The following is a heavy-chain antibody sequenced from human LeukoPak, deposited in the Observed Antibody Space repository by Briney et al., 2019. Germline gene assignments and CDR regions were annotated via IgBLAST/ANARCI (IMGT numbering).Heavy chain of an antibody. CDR3: AKGAGDGYNINYMDV. V-gene: IGHV3-9*01. CDR1: GFTFDDYA. J-gene: IGHJ6*03. D-gene: IGHD5-24*01. CDR2: ISWNSGSI. Sequence: GGSLRLSCAASGFTFDDYAMHWVRQAPGKGLEWVSGISWNSGSIGYADSVEGRFTISRDNAKNSLYLQMNSLRAEDTALYYCAKGAGDGYNINYMDVWGKGTTVTVSS.